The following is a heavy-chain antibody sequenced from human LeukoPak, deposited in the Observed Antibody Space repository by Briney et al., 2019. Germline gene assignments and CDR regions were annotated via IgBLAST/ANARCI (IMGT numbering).Heavy chain of an antibody. Sequence: AGGSLRLSCAASGFTFSSYGMHWVRQAPGRGLEWVAFIRYDGSNKYYADSVKGRFTISRDNSKNTLYLQMNSLRAEDTAVYYCAKDPSYYGDYVSFSDYWGQGTLVTVSS. J-gene: IGHJ4*02. V-gene: IGHV3-30*02. CDR1: GFTFSSYG. CDR3: AKDPSYYGDYVSFSDY. CDR2: IRYDGSNK. D-gene: IGHD4-17*01.